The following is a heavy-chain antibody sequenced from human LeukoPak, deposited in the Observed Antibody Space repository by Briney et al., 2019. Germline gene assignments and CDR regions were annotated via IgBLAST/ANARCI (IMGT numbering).Heavy chain of an antibody. CDR2: TCPGDSDT. V-gene: IGHV5-51*01. D-gene: IGHD4-23*01. Sequence: GESLKISCKGSGYSFTTYWIGWVRQMPGKGLEYMGITCPGDSDTRYSQSFQGQVTISADKSITTAYLQWSSLKASDTAMYYCARHTTVGGSLRFDYWGQGTLVSVSS. CDR3: ARHTTVGGSLRFDY. CDR1: GYSFTTYW. J-gene: IGHJ4*02.